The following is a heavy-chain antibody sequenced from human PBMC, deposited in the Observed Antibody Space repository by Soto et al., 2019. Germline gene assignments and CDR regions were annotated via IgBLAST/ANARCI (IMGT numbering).Heavy chain of an antibody. V-gene: IGHV4-4*02. J-gene: IGHJ3*02. CDR2: ISHSGTT. Sequence: QVQLQESGPGLVKPSETLSLTCAVSGGSITLDNWWNWARQPPGKGLEWIGEISHSGTTNYNPSRKSRVTISVDMSKNQLSLKLTSVTAADTAVYYCAKDHTGADAFDIWGQGIMVTVSS. CDR1: GGSITLDNW. CDR3: AKDHTGADAFDI. D-gene: IGHD7-27*01.